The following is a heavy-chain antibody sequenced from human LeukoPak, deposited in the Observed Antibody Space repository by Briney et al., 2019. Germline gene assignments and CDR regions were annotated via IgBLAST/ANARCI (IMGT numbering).Heavy chain of an antibody. V-gene: IGHV3-7*01. Sequence: GGSLRLSCAASGFTFSSYWMSWVRQAPGKGLEWVANIKQDGSEKYYVDSVKGRFTISRDNAKNSLYLQMNSLRAEDTDVYYCARPGYCSSTSCFYMDVWGKGTTVTVSS. CDR2: IKQDGSEK. CDR1: GFTFSSYW. J-gene: IGHJ6*03. CDR3: ARPGYCSSTSCFYMDV. D-gene: IGHD2-2*01.